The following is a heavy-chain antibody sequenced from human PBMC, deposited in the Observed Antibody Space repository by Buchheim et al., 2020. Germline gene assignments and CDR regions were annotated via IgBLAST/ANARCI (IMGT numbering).Heavy chain of an antibody. CDR3: ARRDGFNQVFDF. CDR1: GDSIRSGGYY. J-gene: IGHJ4*02. CDR2: MYYSGTT. D-gene: IGHD5-24*01. Sequence: QVLLQESGPGLVKPSQTLSLTCSVSGDSIRSGGYYWSWIRQHPGKGLEWIGYMYYSGTTYYNPSLRSRVNITLETAKNKLTLKLNSVTAADTAVYYCARRDGFNQVFDFWGRGTL. V-gene: IGHV4-31*03.